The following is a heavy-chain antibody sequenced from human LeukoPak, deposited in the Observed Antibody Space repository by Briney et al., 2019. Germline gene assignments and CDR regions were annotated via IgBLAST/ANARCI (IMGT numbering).Heavy chain of an antibody. CDR3: ARVRPPWYFEY. CDR2: VFNSGGS. Sequence: PSETLSLTCTVSGGSISSYYWSWIRQPPGKGLEWIGYVFNSGGSNYNPSLQSRVTISVDTSKNQFSLRLSSVTAADTAVYYCARVRPPWYFEYWGQGTLFTVSS. CDR1: GGSISSYY. V-gene: IGHV4-59*01. J-gene: IGHJ4*02.